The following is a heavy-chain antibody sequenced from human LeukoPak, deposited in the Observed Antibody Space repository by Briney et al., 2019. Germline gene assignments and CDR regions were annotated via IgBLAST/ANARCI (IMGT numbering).Heavy chain of an antibody. CDR3: TTDKSGDFWSGYYRVDY. CDR1: GFNFSNAW. CDR2: IQSKTNGGTT. D-gene: IGHD3-3*01. Sequence: GGSLRLSCAASGFNFSNAWMTWVRQAPGKGLEWVGRIQSKTNGGTTDYAAPVKGRFTISRDDANNTLYLQMNSLKTEDTAVYYCTTDKSGDFWSGYYRVDYWGQGTLVTVSS. V-gene: IGHV3-15*05. J-gene: IGHJ4*02.